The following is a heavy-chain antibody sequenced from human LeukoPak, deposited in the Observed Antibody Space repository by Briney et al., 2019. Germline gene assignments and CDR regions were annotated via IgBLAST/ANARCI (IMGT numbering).Heavy chain of an antibody. D-gene: IGHD4-17*01. J-gene: IGHJ4*02. CDR2: ISSSSSYI. CDR3: ARSPYGDYARYDFDY. V-gene: IGHV3-21*01. CDR1: GFTFSSYS. Sequence: GGSLRLSCAASGFTFSSYSMNWVRQAPGKGLEWVSSISSSSSYIYYADSVKGRFTISRDNAKNSLYLQMNSLRAEDTAVYYCARSPYGDYARYDFDYWGQGTLVTVSS.